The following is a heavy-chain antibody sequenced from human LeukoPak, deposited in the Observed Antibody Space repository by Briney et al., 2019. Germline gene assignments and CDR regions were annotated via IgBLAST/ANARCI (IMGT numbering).Heavy chain of an antibody. D-gene: IGHD3-22*01. CDR1: GYTFSNYY. Sequence: ASVKVSCKASGYTFSNYYMHWVRQAPGQGLEWMGWINFNSGATNYAQKFQDRVTMTRDTSISTAYMELSRLRSDDTAVYYCARDVNFGPDTSGQEDAFDIWGQGTMVTVSS. V-gene: IGHV1-2*02. J-gene: IGHJ3*02. CDR3: ARDVNFGPDTSGQEDAFDI. CDR2: INFNSGAT.